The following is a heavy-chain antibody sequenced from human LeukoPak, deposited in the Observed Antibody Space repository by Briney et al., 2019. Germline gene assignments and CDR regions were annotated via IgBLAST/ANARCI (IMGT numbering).Heavy chain of an antibody. Sequence: ASVKVSCKASGYTFTGYYMHWVRQAPGQGLEWMGIINPSGGSTSYAQKFQGRVTMTRDTSTSTVYMELSSLRSEDTAVYYCARDNSIVVANVYFDLWGRGTLVTVSS. J-gene: IGHJ2*01. CDR1: GYTFTGYY. CDR3: ARDNSIVVANVYFDL. D-gene: IGHD3-22*01. CDR2: INPSGGST. V-gene: IGHV1-46*01.